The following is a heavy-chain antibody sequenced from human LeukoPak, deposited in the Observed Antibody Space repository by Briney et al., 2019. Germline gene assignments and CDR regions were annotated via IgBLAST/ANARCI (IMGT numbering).Heavy chain of an antibody. CDR1: GFTFSSYA. D-gene: IGHD2-2*01. CDR3: AKRAVVVPAAYTDY. CDR2: ISGSGGST. J-gene: IGHJ4*02. Sequence: GGSLRLSCAASGFTFSSYAMRWVRQAPGKGLEWVSAISGSGGSTYYADSVKGRFTISRDNSKNTLYLQMNSLRAEDTAVYYCAKRAVVVPAAYTDYWGQGTLVTVSS. V-gene: IGHV3-23*01.